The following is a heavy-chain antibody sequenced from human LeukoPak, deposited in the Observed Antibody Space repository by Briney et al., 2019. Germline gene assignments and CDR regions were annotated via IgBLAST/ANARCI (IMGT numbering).Heavy chain of an antibody. V-gene: IGHV5-51*01. CDR2: IYPGDSDT. Sequence: HGESLKISCKGPGYSFTSYWIGWVRQMPGKGLEWMGIIYPGDSDTRYSPSFQGQVTISADKSISTAYLQWSSLKASDTAMYYCARPVPSVNEFPNAFDIWGQGTMVTVSS. CDR3: ARPVPSVNEFPNAFDI. J-gene: IGHJ3*02. CDR1: GYSFTSYW. D-gene: IGHD1-1*01.